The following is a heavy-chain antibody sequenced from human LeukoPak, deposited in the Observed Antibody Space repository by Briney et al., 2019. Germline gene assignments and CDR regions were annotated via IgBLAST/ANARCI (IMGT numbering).Heavy chain of an antibody. CDR1: GYTFTSYY. CDR2: INPSGGST. Sequence: ASVTVSCKASGYTFTSYYMHWVRQAPGQGLEWMGIINPSGGSTSYAQKFQGRVTMTRDTSTSTVYMELSSLRSEDTAVYYCTRASLGGFDYWGQGTLVTVSS. J-gene: IGHJ4*02. D-gene: IGHD3-10*01. CDR3: TRASLGGFDY. V-gene: IGHV1-46*03.